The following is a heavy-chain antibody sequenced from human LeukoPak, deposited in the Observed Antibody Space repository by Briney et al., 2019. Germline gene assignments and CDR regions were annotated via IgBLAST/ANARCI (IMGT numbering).Heavy chain of an antibody. CDR3: ARRLPIYYFDY. CDR2: INHSGST. J-gene: IGHJ4*02. D-gene: IGHD3-3*02. Sequence: SETLSLTCAVYGGSFSGYYWSWIRQPPGKGLEWIGEINHSGSTNYNPSLKGRVTISVDTSKNQFSLKLSSVTAADTAVYYCARRLPIYYFDYWGQGTLVTVSS. CDR1: GGSFSGYY. V-gene: IGHV4-34*01.